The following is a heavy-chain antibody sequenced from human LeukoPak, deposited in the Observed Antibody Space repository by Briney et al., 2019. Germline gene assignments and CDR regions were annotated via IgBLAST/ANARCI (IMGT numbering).Heavy chain of an antibody. CDR1: GYTFTGYY. CDR2: TNPNSGDT. J-gene: IGHJ4*02. D-gene: IGHD1-20*01. V-gene: IGHV1-2*02. CDR3: ARTITGALDY. Sequence: GASVKVSCKASGYTFTGYYIHWVRQAPGQGLEWMGWTNPNSGDTDSAQKFRGRVSMTRDTSISTAYMELSRLRSDDTAVYYCARTITGALDYWGQGTLVTVSS.